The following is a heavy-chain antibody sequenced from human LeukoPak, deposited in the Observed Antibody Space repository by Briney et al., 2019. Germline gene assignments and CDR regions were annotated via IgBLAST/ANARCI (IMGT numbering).Heavy chain of an antibody. CDR1: GYTFTGYY. V-gene: IGHV1-2*06. CDR2: INPNSGGT. Sequence: ASVKVSCKASGYTFTGYYMHWVRQAPGQGLEWMGRINPNSGGTNYAQKFQGRVTMTRDTSISTAYMELSRLRSDDTAAYYCARVTYGDYSSFIDYWGQGTLVTVSS. CDR3: ARVTYGDYSSFIDY. J-gene: IGHJ4*02. D-gene: IGHD4-17*01.